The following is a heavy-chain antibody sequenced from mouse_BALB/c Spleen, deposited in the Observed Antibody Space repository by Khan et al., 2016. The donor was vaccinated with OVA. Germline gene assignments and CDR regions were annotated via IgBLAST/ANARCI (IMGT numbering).Heavy chain of an antibody. V-gene: IGHV14-1*02. Sequence: VQLQQSGAELVRPGALVKLSCKASGFNIKDYYMLWVKQRPEQGLEWIGWNDPENGNTIYDPKFQAKASITADTSSNPAYLQLSSLTSEDTAVYYCARRGYGNYWFAYWGQGTLVTVSA. D-gene: IGHD2-1*01. J-gene: IGHJ3*01. CDR1: GFNIKDYY. CDR3: ARRGYGNYWFAY. CDR2: NDPENGNT.